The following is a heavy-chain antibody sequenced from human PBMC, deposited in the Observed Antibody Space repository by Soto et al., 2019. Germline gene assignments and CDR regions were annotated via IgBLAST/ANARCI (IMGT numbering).Heavy chain of an antibody. J-gene: IGHJ5*02. D-gene: IGHD5-12*01. V-gene: IGHV1-46*01. Sequence: QVQLVQSGAEVKKPGASVKVSCKASGYTFTSYYMHWVRQAPGQGLEWMGIINPSGGSTSYAQKVQGEVNMTKDTTTSPVCMELGRLSYEDTAVYYCARDGHIVATDGGWFDPWGQGTLVTVSS. CDR2: INPSGGST. CDR1: GYTFTSYY. CDR3: ARDGHIVATDGGWFDP.